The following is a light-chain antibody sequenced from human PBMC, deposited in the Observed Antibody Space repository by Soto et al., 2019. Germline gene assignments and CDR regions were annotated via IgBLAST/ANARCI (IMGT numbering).Light chain of an antibody. J-gene: IGKJ4*01. CDR3: QQYGSSPLT. Sequence: EIVMTQSPATLSVSPGERATLSCRANQSVSITLAWYQQKPGQAPRLLIYGASTRATGIPARFSGSGSGTEFTLTISSLQSEDFAVYYCQQYGSSPLTFGGGTRVEFK. CDR2: GAS. V-gene: IGKV3-15*01. CDR1: QSVSIT.